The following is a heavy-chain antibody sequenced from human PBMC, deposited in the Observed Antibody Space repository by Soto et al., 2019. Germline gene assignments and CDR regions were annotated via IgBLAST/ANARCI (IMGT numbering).Heavy chain of an antibody. CDR3: AKDRAYCSSTSCPPTGSCYYYYGMDV. J-gene: IGHJ6*02. V-gene: IGHV3-9*01. D-gene: IGHD2-2*01. Sequence: PGGSLRLSCAASGFTFDDYAMHWVRQAPGKGLGWVSGISWNSGSIGYADSVKGRFTISRDNAKNSLYLQMNSLRAEDTALYYCAKDRAYCSSTSCPPTGSCYYYYGMDVWGQGTTVTAP. CDR2: ISWNSGSI. CDR1: GFTFDDYA.